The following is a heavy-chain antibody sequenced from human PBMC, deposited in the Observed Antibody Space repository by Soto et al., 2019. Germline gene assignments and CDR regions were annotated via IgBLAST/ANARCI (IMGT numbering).Heavy chain of an antibody. V-gene: IGHV4-30-2*01. CDR2: IYDSGNT. CDR3: ASHPSYCSGGSCYSFDY. J-gene: IGHJ4*02. CDR1: GGSISGTTYS. D-gene: IGHD2-15*01. Sequence: SETLSLTCAVSGGSISGTTYSWSWIRQPPGKGLEWIGYIYDSGNTYYNPSLKSQFSISVDRSKNQFSLKLSSVTAADTAVYYCASHPSYCSGGSCYSFDYWGQGTLVTVSS.